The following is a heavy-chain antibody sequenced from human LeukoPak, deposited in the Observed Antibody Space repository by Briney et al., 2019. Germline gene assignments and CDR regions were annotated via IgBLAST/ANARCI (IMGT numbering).Heavy chain of an antibody. CDR3: ARSPHILTGENFDY. V-gene: IGHV1-18*01. CDR1: GYTFTSYG. D-gene: IGHD3-9*01. CDR2: ISGYNGNT. Sequence: ASVKVSCKASGYTFTSYGISWVRQAPGQGLEWMGWISGYNGNTNYAQKLQGRVTMTRDTTTSTAYMDLSRLRSVDTAVYYCARSPHILTGENFDYWGQGTLVTVSS. J-gene: IGHJ4*02.